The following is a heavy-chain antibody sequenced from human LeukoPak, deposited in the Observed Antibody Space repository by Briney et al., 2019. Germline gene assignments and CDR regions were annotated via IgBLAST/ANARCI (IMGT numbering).Heavy chain of an antibody. V-gene: IGHV3-30*02. J-gene: IGHJ4*02. Sequence: GGSLRLSCTASGFTFSSYGIHWVRQAAGKGLGWGAFIQYDGSEKKYADSVEGRFTISRDNSKNTLYLQMNSLRGDDTAVYYCAKDVVGQQWPENCWGQGTLVTVSS. CDR1: GFTFSSYG. CDR2: IQYDGSEK. D-gene: IGHD6-19*01. CDR3: AKDVVGQQWPENC.